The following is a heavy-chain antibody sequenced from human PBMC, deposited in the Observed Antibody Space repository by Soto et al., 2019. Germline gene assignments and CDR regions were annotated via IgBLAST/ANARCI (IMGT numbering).Heavy chain of an antibody. V-gene: IGHV1-69*13. CDR1: GVTFSSYS. CDR2: LILIYGTA. J-gene: IGHJ6*02. D-gene: IGHD6-6*01. CDR3: ARAREYSSSSLRDYYYYGMEV. Sequence: SVKVSCKASGVTFSSYSISWVGPAPGQGLEWMGGLILIYGTAHYAQKFQGRVTITADESTRTAYLELSSLRSEDTAVYYRARAREYSSSSLRDYYYYGMEVWGQGTTVTVSS.